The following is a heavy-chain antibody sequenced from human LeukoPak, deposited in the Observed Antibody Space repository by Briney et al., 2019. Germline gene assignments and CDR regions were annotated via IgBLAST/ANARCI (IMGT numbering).Heavy chain of an antibody. CDR1: GYTFTGYY. V-gene: IGHV7-4-1*02. D-gene: IGHD3-10*01. J-gene: IGHJ6*03. CDR2: IDTNTGNP. Sequence: ASVKVSCKAYGYTFTGYYMHWVRQAPGQGLEYMGWIDTNTGNPSYAQAFTGRIVFSLDTSVSTAYLEIRSLKAEDSAVYFCARRSMVQHMDVWGKGTTVIVSS. CDR3: ARRSMVQHMDV.